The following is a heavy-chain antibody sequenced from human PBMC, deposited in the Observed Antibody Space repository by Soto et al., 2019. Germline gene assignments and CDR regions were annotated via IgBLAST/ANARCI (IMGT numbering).Heavy chain of an antibody. CDR1: GGSFSGYY. J-gene: IGHJ6*02. Sequence: SDTLSLTCAVYGGSFSGYYWSWIRQPPGKGLEWIGEINHSGSTNYNPSLKSRVTISVDTSKNQFSLKLSSVTAADTAVYYCARGSPIVTTTGFYYYYYGMDVWGQGTTVTVSS. CDR3: ARGSPIVTTTGFYYYYYGMDV. V-gene: IGHV4-34*01. CDR2: INHSGST. D-gene: IGHD4-17*01.